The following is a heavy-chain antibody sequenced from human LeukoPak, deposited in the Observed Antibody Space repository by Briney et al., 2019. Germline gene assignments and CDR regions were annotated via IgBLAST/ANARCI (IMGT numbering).Heavy chain of an antibody. V-gene: IGHV3-21*01. CDR1: GFTVSSNY. CDR2: ISSSSSYI. D-gene: IGHD2-15*01. J-gene: IGHJ6*03. Sequence: GGSLRLSCAASGFTVSSNYMSWVRQAPGKGLEWVSCISSSSSYIYYADSVKGRFTISRDNAKNSLYLQMNSLRVEDTAVYYCAKTRVDYYYYMDVWGKGTTVTISS. CDR3: AKTRVDYYYYMDV.